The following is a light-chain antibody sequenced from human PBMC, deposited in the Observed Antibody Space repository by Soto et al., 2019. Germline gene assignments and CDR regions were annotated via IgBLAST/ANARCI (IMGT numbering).Light chain of an antibody. CDR2: DAS. V-gene: IGKV3-11*01. J-gene: IGKJ1*01. CDR1: QSVSLS. Sequence: EIVLTQSPATLSLSPGGRPTLSCRASQSVSLSLAWYQQKPGQAPRLLIYDASKRASGFPARFSGSGSGTDFTLTISSLEPEDFAVYYCQERTGWPPWTFGQGTKVDIK. CDR3: QERTGWPPWT.